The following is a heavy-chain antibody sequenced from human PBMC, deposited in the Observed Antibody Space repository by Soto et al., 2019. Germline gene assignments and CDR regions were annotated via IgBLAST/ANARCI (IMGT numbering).Heavy chain of an antibody. V-gene: IGHV3-9*01. Sequence: EEQLVESGGGLVQPGRSLRLSCAASGFSFDDYAMHWVRQAPGKGLEWVSGITWNSGKEVYADSVKGRFTISRDNAKNSLYLQMNSLGTEDTALYYCAKGDSNTWYPLQGFDFWGQGTLVTVSS. CDR2: ITWNSGKE. J-gene: IGHJ4*02. CDR1: GFSFDDYA. D-gene: IGHD6-13*01. CDR3: AKGDSNTWYPLQGFDF.